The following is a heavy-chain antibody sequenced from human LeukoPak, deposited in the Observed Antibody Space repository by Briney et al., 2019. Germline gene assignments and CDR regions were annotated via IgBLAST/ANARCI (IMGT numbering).Heavy chain of an antibody. J-gene: IGHJ3*02. D-gene: IGHD3-10*01. CDR1: GFTFSSYS. CDR3: ARVGWFGELSDAFDI. CDR2: ISSSSSYI. Sequence: GGSLRLSCAASGFTFSSYSMNWVRQAPGKGLEWVSSISSSSSYIYYADSVKGRFTISRDNAKNSLYLQMNSLRAEDTAVYYCARVGWFGELSDAFDIWGQGTMVTVSS. V-gene: IGHV3-21*01.